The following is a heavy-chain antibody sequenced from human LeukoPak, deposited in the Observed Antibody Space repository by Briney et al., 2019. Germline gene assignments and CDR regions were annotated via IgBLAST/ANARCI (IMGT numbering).Heavy chain of an antibody. CDR1: GGTFSSYA. V-gene: IGHV1-69*04. D-gene: IGHD5-24*01. CDR3: AREGLGMATIDAFDI. J-gene: IGHJ3*02. Sequence: ASVKVSCKASGGTFSSYAISWVRQAPGQGLEWMGRIIPILGIANYAQKFQGRVTITADKSTSTAYMELSSLRSEDTAVYYCAREGLGMATIDAFDIWGQGTMVTVSS. CDR2: IIPILGIA.